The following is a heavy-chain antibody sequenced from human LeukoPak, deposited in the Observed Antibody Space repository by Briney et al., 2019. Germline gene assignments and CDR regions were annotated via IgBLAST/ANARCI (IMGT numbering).Heavy chain of an antibody. Sequence: PSETLSLTCTVSGGSISSYYSSWIRQPPGKGLEWIGYIYYSGSTNYNPSLKSRVTISVDTSKNQFSLKLSSVTAADTAVYYCARHRSSSWRHYFDYWGQGTLVTVSS. CDR1: GGSISSYY. V-gene: IGHV4-59*08. J-gene: IGHJ4*02. CDR3: ARHRSSSWRHYFDY. CDR2: IYYSGST. D-gene: IGHD6-13*01.